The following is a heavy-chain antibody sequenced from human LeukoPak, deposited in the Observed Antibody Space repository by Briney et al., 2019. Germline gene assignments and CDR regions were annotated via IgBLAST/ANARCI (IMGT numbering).Heavy chain of an antibody. CDR3: ARRTATTYRGSNWFDP. J-gene: IGHJ5*02. V-gene: IGHV4-39*01. CDR2: IYYSGST. CDR1: GGSISSSSYY. D-gene: IGHD4-17*01. Sequence: SETLSLTCTVSGGSISSSSYYWGWIRQPPGKGLEWIGSIYYSGSTYYNPSLKSRVTISVDTSKNQFSLKLSSVTAADTAVYYCARRTATTYRGSNWFDPWGQGTLVTVSS.